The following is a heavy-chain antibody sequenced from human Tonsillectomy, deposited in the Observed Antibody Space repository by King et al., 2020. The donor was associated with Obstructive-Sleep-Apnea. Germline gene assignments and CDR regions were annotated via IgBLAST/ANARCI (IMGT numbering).Heavy chain of an antibody. CDR2: IYYSGST. D-gene: IGHD2-15*01. CDR1: GGSISSGDYY. V-gene: IGHV4-30-4*01. Sequence: QLQESGPGLVKPSQTLSLTCTVSGGSISSGDYYWSWIRQPPGKGLEWIGYIYYSGSTYYNPSLKSRVTISVDTSKNQFSLKLRSVTAPDTAVYYCARDRCSGGSCSLDYWGQGTLVTVSS. CDR3: ARDRCSGGSCSLDY. J-gene: IGHJ4*02.